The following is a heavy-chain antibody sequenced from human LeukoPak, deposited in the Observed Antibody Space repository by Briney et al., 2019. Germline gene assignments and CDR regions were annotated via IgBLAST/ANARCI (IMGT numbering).Heavy chain of an antibody. V-gene: IGHV4-59*02. J-gene: IGHJ4*02. D-gene: IGHD3-22*01. CDR2: VYSGGSS. Sequence: SETLSLTCSISGGSVSSYYWNWIRQSPGKGLEWIGFVYSGGSSNYNPSLKSRVAMSVDKSRNEFSLRLRSVTAADTAMYYCARDVGGYYDSSGSLDYWGQGTLVTVSS. CDR3: ARDVGGYYDSSGSLDY. CDR1: GGSVSSYY.